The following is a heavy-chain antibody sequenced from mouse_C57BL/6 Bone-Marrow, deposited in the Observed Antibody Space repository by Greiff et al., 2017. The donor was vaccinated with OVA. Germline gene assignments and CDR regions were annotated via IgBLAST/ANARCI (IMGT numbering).Heavy chain of an antibody. J-gene: IGHJ4*01. Sequence: QVQLQQPGAELVRPGTSVKLSCKASGYTFTSYWMHWVKQRPGQGLEWIGVIDPSDSYTNYNEKFKSKATLTVDTSSSTAYMQLSSLTSEDSAVYYCARENDYYEAMDYWGQGTSVTVSS. CDR1: GYTFTSYW. V-gene: IGHV1-59*01. D-gene: IGHD2-4*01. CDR2: IDPSDSYT. CDR3: ARENDYYEAMDY.